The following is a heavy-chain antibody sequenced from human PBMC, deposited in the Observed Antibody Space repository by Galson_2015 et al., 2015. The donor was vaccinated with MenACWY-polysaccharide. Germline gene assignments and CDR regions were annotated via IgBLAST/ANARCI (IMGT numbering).Heavy chain of an antibody. D-gene: IGHD1-26*01. Sequence: SLRLSCAASGFTFSIYVMTWVRQAPGKGLQWVSAISSGSDTTYYTDSVKGRFTISRDNSKDTVHLQMGSLRAEDTAVYYCVKGGWADNWGQGTLVTVSS. CDR1: GFTFSIYV. V-gene: IGHV3-23*01. CDR2: ISSGSDTT. J-gene: IGHJ4*02. CDR3: VKGGWADN.